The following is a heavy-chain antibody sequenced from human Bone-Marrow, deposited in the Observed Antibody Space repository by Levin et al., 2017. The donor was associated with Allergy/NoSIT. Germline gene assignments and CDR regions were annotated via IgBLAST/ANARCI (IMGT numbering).Heavy chain of an antibody. D-gene: IGHD6-25*01. CDR2: IKSKADGGTT. V-gene: IGHV3-15*01. J-gene: IGHJ4*02. CDR1: GFTFSNAW. CDR3: TTDAAVGNPTGYLDC. Sequence: PGGSLRLSCVASGFTFSNAWMSWVRQAPGKGLEWVGRIKSKADGGTTDYASPVRARFSISRDDSKNTLYLQMNSLKTEDTAVYHCTTDAAVGNPTGYLDCWGQGALVTVSS.